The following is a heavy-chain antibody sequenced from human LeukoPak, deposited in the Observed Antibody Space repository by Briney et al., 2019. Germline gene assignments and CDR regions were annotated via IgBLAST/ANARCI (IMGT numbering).Heavy chain of an antibody. J-gene: IGHJ4*02. CDR1: GFTFSTYA. D-gene: IGHD2-2*01. V-gene: IGHV3-23*01. Sequence: GSLRLSCAASGFTFSTYALSWVRQAPGKGLEWVSNISGSGGSTYYADSVKGRFTIARENSNNTLYLQMNSLTAEDTAVYYCAEDGCSSSSCYVDYWGQGTLVTVSS. CDR3: AEDGCSSSSCYVDY. CDR2: ISGSGGST.